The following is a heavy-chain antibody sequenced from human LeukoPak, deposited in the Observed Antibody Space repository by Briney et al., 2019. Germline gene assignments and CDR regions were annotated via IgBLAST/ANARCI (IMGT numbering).Heavy chain of an antibody. Sequence: GRSLRLSCAASGFTFEDYAMHWVRQAPGKGLEWVSGISWNSGRIGYADSVKGRFTISRDNAKNFLYLQMNSLRAEDTALYYCAKDIGVYGDYEGDAFDIWGQGTMVIVSS. V-gene: IGHV3-9*01. D-gene: IGHD4-17*01. J-gene: IGHJ3*02. CDR3: AKDIGVYGDYEGDAFDI. CDR1: GFTFEDYA. CDR2: ISWNSGRI.